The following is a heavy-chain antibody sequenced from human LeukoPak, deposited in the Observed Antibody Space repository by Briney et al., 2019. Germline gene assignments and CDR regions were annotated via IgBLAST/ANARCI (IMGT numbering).Heavy chain of an antibody. D-gene: IGHD5-12*01. CDR3: TRDSGLTGYDLLVY. V-gene: IGHV3-7*01. CDR2: IKNDGSEK. Sequence: GGSLRLSCAASGFPFSTYWITWVRQAPGKGLEGVANIKNDGSEKNYVDSVKGRFTISRDNAENSLFLQMNSLRVEDTAIYYCTRDSGLTGYDLLVYWGQGTLVTVSS. J-gene: IGHJ4*02. CDR1: GFPFSTYW.